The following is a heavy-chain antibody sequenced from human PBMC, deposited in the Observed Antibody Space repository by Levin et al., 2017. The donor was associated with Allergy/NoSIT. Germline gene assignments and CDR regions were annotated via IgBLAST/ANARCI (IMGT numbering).Heavy chain of an antibody. V-gene: IGHV3-23*01. Sequence: PGGSLRLSCAASGFTFSSDAMSWVRQAPGTGLEWVSGISYSGVSTWYADSVKGRFTISRDNSKNTLYLQMSSLRAEDTAVYYCAKDTPDLSPGPYFDNWGLGTLVTVSS. CDR2: ISYSGVST. CDR1: GFTFSSDA. J-gene: IGHJ4*02. CDR3: AKDTPDLSPGPYFDN.